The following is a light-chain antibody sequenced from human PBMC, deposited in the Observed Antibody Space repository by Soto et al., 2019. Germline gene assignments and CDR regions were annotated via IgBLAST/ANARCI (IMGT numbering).Light chain of an antibody. CDR1: QTVSSK. J-gene: IGKJ5*01. Sequence: EIVMTQSPGTLSVFPGERATLSCRASQTVSSKLAWYQQKPGQAPRLLIYGASTRSTGVPATFSGSGSGTEFTLTISSLQSEDFAVYYCQQRSNWPSTFGQGTRLEIK. CDR3: QQRSNWPST. V-gene: IGKV3-15*01. CDR2: GAS.